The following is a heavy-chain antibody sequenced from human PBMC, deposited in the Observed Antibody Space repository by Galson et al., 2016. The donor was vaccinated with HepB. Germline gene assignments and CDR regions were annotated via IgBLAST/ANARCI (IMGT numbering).Heavy chain of an antibody. CDR2: ISTGGTTI. J-gene: IGHJ2*01. D-gene: IGHD2-21*02. CDR3: ARDPYCGGDCNSPWYLDL. CDR1: GFTFSLYS. V-gene: IGHV3-48*04. Sequence: SLRLSCAASGFTFSLYSMYWVRQAPGKGLDWVSYISTGGTTIYYADSVKGRFTISRDNAKNLLYLQMNSLRVEDTAVYYCARDPYCGGDCNSPWYLDLWGRGTLVTVSS.